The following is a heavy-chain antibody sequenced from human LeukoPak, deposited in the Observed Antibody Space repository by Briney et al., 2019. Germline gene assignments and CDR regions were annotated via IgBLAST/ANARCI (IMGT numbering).Heavy chain of an antibody. V-gene: IGHV4-34*01. Sequence: SETLSLTCAVYGGSFSGYYWSWIRQPPGKGLEWIGEINHSGSTNYNPSLKSRVIISVDTSKNQFSLKLSSVTAADTAVYYCARDAGYCSSSSCGAYFQHWGQGTLVTVSS. CDR1: GGSFSGYY. CDR3: ARDAGYCSSSSCGAYFQH. J-gene: IGHJ1*01. CDR2: INHSGST. D-gene: IGHD2-2*01.